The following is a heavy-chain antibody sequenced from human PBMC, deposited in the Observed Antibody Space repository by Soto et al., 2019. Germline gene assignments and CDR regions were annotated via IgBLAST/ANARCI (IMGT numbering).Heavy chain of an antibody. CDR1: GFTFSSYW. D-gene: IGHD3-10*01. Sequence: EVQLVESGGGLVQPGGSLRLSCAASGFTFSSYWMHWVRQAPGKGLVWASRINSDGSSTSYADSVKGRFTISRDNAKNTLYLQMNSLRAEDTAVYYCARVDGVGSGSYYNGKFDYWGQGTLVTVSS. V-gene: IGHV3-74*01. CDR3: ARVDGVGSGSYYNGKFDY. J-gene: IGHJ4*02. CDR2: INSDGSST.